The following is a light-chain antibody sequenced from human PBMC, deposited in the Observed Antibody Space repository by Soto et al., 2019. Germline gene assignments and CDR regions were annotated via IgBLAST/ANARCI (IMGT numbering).Light chain of an antibody. CDR3: ATWDDNVYGPV. CDR1: RSTIVSNP. CDR2: RSD. J-gene: IGLJ3*02. Sequence: QSVLTQPPSASGTPGQRVTISCSGSRSTIVSNPVQWYRQLPGTAPQLLIYRSDQRPSGVPDRFSGSKSGTSASLTISGLQSEDEADYHCATWDDNVYGPVFGGGTKLTVL. V-gene: IGLV1-44*01.